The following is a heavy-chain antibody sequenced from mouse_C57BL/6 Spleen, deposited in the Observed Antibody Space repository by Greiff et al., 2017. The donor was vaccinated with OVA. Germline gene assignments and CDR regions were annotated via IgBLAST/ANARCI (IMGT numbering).Heavy chain of an antibody. Sequence: EVQGVESGAELVRPGASVKLSCTASGFNIKDYYMHWVKQRPEQGLEWIGRIDPEDGDTEYAPKFQGKATMTADTSSNTAYLQLSSLTSEDTAVYYCTGIYYYGSSSAWFAYWGQGTLVTVSA. CDR3: TGIYYYGSSSAWFAY. V-gene: IGHV14-1*01. CDR1: GFNIKDYY. J-gene: IGHJ3*01. CDR2: IDPEDGDT. D-gene: IGHD1-1*01.